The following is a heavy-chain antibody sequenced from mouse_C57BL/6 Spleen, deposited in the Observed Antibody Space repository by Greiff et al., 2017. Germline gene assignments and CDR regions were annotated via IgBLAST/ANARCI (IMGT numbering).Heavy chain of an antibody. V-gene: IGHV2-5*01. CDR1: GFSLTSYG. J-gene: IGHJ4*01. Sequence: QVQLKQSGPGLVQPSQSLSITCTVSGFSLTSYGVHWVRQSPGKGLEWLGVIWRGGSTDYNAAFMSRLSITKDNSKSQGFFTMNSLQDDDTAIYYSAKKGDHYAMDYWGQGTSVTVSS. D-gene: IGHD3-3*01. CDR3: AKKGDHYAMDY. CDR2: IWRGGST.